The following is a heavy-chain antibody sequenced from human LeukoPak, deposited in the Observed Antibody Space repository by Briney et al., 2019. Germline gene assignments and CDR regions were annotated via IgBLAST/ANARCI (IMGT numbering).Heavy chain of an antibody. D-gene: IGHD3-3*01. V-gene: IGHV3-49*04. CDR1: GFTFGDYA. Sequence: GGSLRLSCTASGFTFGDYAMSWVRQAPGKGLEWVGFIRSKAYGGTTEYAASVKGRFTISRDDSKSIAYLQMNSLKTEDTAVYYCTRRRFLEWSGYSHYYGMDVRGQGTTVTVSS. CDR2: IRSKAYGGTT. CDR3: TRRRFLEWSGYSHYYGMDV. J-gene: IGHJ6*02.